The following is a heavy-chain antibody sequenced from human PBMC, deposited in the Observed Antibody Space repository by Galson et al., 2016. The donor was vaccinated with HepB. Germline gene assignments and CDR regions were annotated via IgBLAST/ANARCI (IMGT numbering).Heavy chain of an antibody. CDR1: GYTFTNYW. J-gene: IGHJ4*02. CDR2: VYPGDSDT. D-gene: IGHD6-19*01. Sequence: QSGAEVKKPGESLRISCTGAGYTFTNYWIGWVRQMPGKGLEWMAMVYPGDSDTRYSPAFQGQATISADKYMSTAYLQWSSLKASDTAMYYCARRGIGVAGRGGIDYWGQGTLITVSS. V-gene: IGHV5-51*01. CDR3: ARRGIGVAGRGGIDY.